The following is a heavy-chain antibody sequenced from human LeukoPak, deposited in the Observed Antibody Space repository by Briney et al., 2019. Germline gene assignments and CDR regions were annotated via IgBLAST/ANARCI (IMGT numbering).Heavy chain of an antibody. CDR2: ISAYNGNT. V-gene: IGHV1-18*01. D-gene: IGHD3-3*01. Sequence: ASVKVSCKASGYTFTSYGISWVRQAPGQGLEWMGWISAYNGNTNYAQKLQGRVTMTTDTSTSTAYMELRSLRSEDTAVYYCARSPHYDFWSGSPDAFDIWGQGTMVTVSS. J-gene: IGHJ3*02. CDR1: GYTFTSYG. CDR3: ARSPHYDFWSGSPDAFDI.